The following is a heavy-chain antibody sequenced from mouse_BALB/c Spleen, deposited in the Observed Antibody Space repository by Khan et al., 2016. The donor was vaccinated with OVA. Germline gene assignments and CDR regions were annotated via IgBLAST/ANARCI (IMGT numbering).Heavy chain of an antibody. V-gene: IGHV1-87*01. CDR1: GYSFTNYW. Sequence: QVRLQQSGAELARPGASVKLSCKASGYSFTNYWMQWVKQRPGQGLEWIGTTYPGNGDTRYTQNFKGKATLTADKSSNTAYMQLSSLASEDSAVYCCARGGITTGYFDYWGLGTTLTVSS. CDR3: ARGGITTGYFDY. CDR2: TYPGNGDT. J-gene: IGHJ2*01. D-gene: IGHD2-4*01.